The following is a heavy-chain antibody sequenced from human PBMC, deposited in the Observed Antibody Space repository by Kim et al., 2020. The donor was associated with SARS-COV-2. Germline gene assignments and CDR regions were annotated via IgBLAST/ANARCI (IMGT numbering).Heavy chain of an antibody. CDR3: ARSITMVRGGSFDF. Sequence: AVSVKSRIIIDPDTSKNQFSLQLSSVTPEDTALYYCARSITMVRGGSFDFWGQGTLVTVSS. V-gene: IGHV6-1*01. J-gene: IGHJ4*02. D-gene: IGHD3-10*01.